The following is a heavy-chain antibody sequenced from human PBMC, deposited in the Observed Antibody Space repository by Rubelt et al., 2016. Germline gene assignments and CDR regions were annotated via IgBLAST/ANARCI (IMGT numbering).Heavy chain of an antibody. CDR1: GGTFSSYA. J-gene: IGHJ6*04. V-gene: IGHV1-18*01. CDR3: ARGSLSGHYDSSGYSARYYAMGV. D-gene: IGHD3-22*01. Sequence: QVQLVQSGAEVKKPGSSVKVSCKASGGTFSSYAISWVRQAPGQGLEWMGWISAYNGNTNYAQKLQGRVTMTTDTSTSTAYMELRSLRSDDTAVYYCARGSLSGHYDSSGYSARYYAMGVWGKGTTVTVSS. CDR2: ISAYNGNT.